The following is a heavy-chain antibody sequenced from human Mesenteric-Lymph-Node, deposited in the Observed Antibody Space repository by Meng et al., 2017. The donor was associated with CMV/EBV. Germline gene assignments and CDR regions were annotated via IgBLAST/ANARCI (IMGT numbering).Heavy chain of an antibody. CDR3: AKGAGYGDWGYFDY. V-gene: IGHV3-30*02. D-gene: IGHD4-17*01. Sequence: GESLKISCAASGFTFSNYGMHWVRQAPGKGLEWVAFIRYDGSNKYYADSVKGRFTISRDNSKNKLYLQMNSLRTEDTAVYYCAKGAGYGDWGYFDYWGQGTLVTVSS. CDR2: IRYDGSNK. CDR1: GFTFSNYG. J-gene: IGHJ4*02.